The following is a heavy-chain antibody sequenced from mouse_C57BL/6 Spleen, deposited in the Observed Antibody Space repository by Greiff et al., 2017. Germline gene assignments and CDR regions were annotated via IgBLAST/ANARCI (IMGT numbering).Heavy chain of an antibody. Sequence: VQLVESGPGLVQPSQSLSITCTVSGFSLTSYGVHWVRQSPGKGLEWLGVIWSGGSTDYNAAFISRRSISKDNSKSQVFFKMNSLQADDTAIYYCARNSHAMDYWGQGTSVTVSS. CDR2: IWSGGST. CDR3: ARNSHAMDY. CDR1: GFSLTSYG. V-gene: IGHV2-2*01. J-gene: IGHJ4*01.